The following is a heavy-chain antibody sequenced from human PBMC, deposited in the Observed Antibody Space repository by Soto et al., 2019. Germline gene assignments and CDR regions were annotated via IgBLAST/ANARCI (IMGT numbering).Heavy chain of an antibody. CDR2: ISEYDGDT. V-gene: IGHV1-18*01. CDR3: ARGTSSSSLFGSLDI. J-gene: IGHJ3*02. Sequence: QVQLVQSGAEVKKPGAAVKVSCKASGYTFGSHGINWVRQAPGQGLEWMGWISEYDGDTKYEQKFQGRVTMTTDTSTGTAYMDLRSLRSDDTAVYYCARGTSSSSLFGSLDIWGQGTMVTVSS. CDR1: GYTFGSHG. D-gene: IGHD6-6*01.